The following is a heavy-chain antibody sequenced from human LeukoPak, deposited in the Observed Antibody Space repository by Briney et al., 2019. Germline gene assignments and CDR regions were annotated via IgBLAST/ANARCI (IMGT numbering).Heavy chain of an antibody. CDR2: INPSGGRT. CDR3: ARDYYGGHNLYNFDF. V-gene: IGHV1-46*01. Sequence: ASVKVSCKASGYTFTGYYMHWVRQAPGQGLEWMGMINPSGGRTTYAKKFQGRVTMTRDTSTNTVYTELSSLRSDDTAVYYCARDYYGGHNLYNFDFWGQGTRVIVSS. D-gene: IGHD3-10*01. CDR1: GYTFTGYY. J-gene: IGHJ4*02.